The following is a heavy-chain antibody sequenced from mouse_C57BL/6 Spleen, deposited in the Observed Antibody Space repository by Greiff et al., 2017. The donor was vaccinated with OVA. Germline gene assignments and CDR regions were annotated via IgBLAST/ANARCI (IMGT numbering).Heavy chain of an antibody. Sequence: QVQLQQPGAELVRPGSSVKLSCKASGYTFTSYWMHWVKQRPIQGLEWIGNIDPSDSETHYNQKFKNKATLTVDKSSSTAYMQLSSLTSEDSAVYYCAEGYTEYIDVWGTGTTVTVSS. CDR2: IDPSDSET. V-gene: IGHV1-52*01. CDR3: AEGYTEYIDV. CDR1: GYTFTSYW. D-gene: IGHD3-2*02. J-gene: IGHJ1*03.